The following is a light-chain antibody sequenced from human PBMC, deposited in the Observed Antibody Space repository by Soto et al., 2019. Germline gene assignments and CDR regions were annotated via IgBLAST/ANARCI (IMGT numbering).Light chain of an antibody. CDR1: QSISTN. CDR3: QHYNEYPRT. V-gene: IGKV1-5*03. Sequence: DIEMTQSPFTLSASVGDRVTITCRASQSISTNLAWYQQKPGKTPNLLIYKAYTLQSGVPSRFSGSGFGTEFTLTVNSLQPDDFATYFCQHYNEYPRTFGGGTKVEIK. CDR2: KAY. J-gene: IGKJ4*01.